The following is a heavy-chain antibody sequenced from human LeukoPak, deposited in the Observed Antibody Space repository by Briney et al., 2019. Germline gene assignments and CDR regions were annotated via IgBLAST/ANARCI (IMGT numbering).Heavy chain of an antibody. CDR2: ISNDGSIT. V-gene: IGHV3-30*18. Sequence: GGSLRLSCAASGFSFGSYGMHWVRQAPGKGLEWVAVISNDGSITKYGDSVKGRFTISRDNSKNTLYVQMNSLRTDDAAVYYCAKSKSPYPMDYIFDFWGQGTLVTVSS. CDR1: GFSFGSYG. J-gene: IGHJ4*01. CDR3: AKSKSPYPMDYIFDF. D-gene: IGHD4-11*01.